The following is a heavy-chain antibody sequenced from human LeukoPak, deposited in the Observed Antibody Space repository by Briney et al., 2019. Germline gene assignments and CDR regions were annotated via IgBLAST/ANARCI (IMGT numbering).Heavy chain of an antibody. V-gene: IGHV1-58*01. CDR1: GFTFTSAA. D-gene: IGHD2-2*01. Sequence: SVKVSCKTSGFTFTSAAVQWVRQAPGQRLEWIGWIVVGSGDTNYAQKFQERLTITRDMSTSTAYMELSSLRSDDTAVYYCAAELWADCISTSCSDYWGQGTLVTVSS. CDR2: IVVGSGDT. J-gene: IGHJ4*02. CDR3: AAELWADCISTSCSDY.